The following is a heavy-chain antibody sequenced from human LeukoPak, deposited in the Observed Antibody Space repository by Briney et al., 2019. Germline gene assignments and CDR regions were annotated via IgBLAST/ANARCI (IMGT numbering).Heavy chain of an antibody. CDR2: MNPNSGHT. J-gene: IGHJ5*02. CDR1: GYTFTSYD. D-gene: IGHD3-22*01. CDR3: ARMHYYDSSGDNWFDP. V-gene: IGHV1-8*01. Sequence: ASVRVSCKASGYTFTSYDINWVRQATGQGLEWMGWMNPNSGHTGYAQKFQGRVSMTRNTSITTAYMELSSLRSEDTAVYYCARMHYYDSSGDNWFDPWGQGTLVTVSS.